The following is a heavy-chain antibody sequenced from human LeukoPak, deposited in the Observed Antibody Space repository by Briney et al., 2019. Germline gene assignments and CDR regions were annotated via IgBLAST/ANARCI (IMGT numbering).Heavy chain of an antibody. CDR2: ISSSGSTI. Sequence: GGSLRLSCAASGFTFSSYEMNWVRQAPGKGLEWVSYISSSGSTIYYADSVKGRFTISRDNAKNSLYLQMNSLRAEGTAVYYCARDISGVADPWGRGTLVTVSS. J-gene: IGHJ5*02. CDR1: GFTFSSYE. D-gene: IGHD7-27*01. CDR3: ARDISGVADP. V-gene: IGHV3-48*03.